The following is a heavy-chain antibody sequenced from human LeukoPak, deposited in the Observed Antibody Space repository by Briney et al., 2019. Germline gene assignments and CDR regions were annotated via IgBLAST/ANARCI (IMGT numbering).Heavy chain of an antibody. CDR3: ATYPPNYGSGSYPSYYYYYYMDV. Sequence: GASVRLSCTASGYTFTSYYMHWVRQAPGKGLEWMGGFDTEDGETIYTQKFQGRVTITEDTSTDTDYMELSSLRSEDTAVYYCATYPPNYGSGSYPSYYYYYYMDVWGKGTTVTVSS. CDR2: FDTEDGET. J-gene: IGHJ6*03. V-gene: IGHV1-24*01. D-gene: IGHD3-10*01. CDR1: GYTFTSYY.